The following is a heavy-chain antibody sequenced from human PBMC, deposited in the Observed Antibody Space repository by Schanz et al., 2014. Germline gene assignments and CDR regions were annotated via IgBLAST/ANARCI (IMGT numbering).Heavy chain of an antibody. D-gene: IGHD2-2*01. CDR2: INPSSGTT. CDR1: GYTFNNHG. J-gene: IGHJ5*02. V-gene: IGHV1-46*02. CDR3: ARGGFFDSTSWAA. Sequence: QVQLVQSGGEAKKPGASATVSCKASGYTFNNHGISWVRRPPGQGLEWMGKINPSSGTTRIAHNFQGRLTVTRDTSTSTVNLEMDGLRSEDTASYYCARGGFFDSTSWAAWGQGTLVTVSS.